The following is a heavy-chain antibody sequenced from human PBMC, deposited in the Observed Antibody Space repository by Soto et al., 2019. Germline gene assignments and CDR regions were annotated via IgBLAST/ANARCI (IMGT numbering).Heavy chain of an antibody. CDR1: GFDFSTYW. Sequence: EVQLVESGGGLVQPGGSLRLSCVASGFDFSTYWMSWVRQAPGKGLEWVANIKQGGRETYYLGSVRGRFTISRDNAKRSLHLQMTSLRADDTAVYYCARDFPGFKYGPGDYWGQGALVTVSS. J-gene: IGHJ4*02. CDR3: ARDFPGFKYGPGDY. V-gene: IGHV3-7*03. D-gene: IGHD3-10*01. CDR2: IKQGGRET.